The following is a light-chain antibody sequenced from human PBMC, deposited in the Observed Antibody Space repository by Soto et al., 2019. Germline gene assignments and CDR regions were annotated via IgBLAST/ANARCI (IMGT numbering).Light chain of an antibody. CDR2: DDY. CDR1: KIGDKS. Sequence: SYGLAQPPSVSVAPGQPARLTCGGDKIGDKSVHWYQQKPGQAPVMVVYDDYDRPSGIPERFSGSNSGNTATLTISGVEAGDEADYYCQVWDSSADRVAVFGGGTKLTVL. J-gene: IGLJ2*01. V-gene: IGLV3-21*02. CDR3: QVWDSSADRVAV.